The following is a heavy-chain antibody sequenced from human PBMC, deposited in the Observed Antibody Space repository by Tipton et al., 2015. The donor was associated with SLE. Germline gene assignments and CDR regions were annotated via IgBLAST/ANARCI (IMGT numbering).Heavy chain of an antibody. CDR1: GGSISSTSYY. V-gene: IGHV4-61*09. CDR2: IYTSGST. CDR3: ARGVVQGVPFDY. D-gene: IGHD3-10*01. J-gene: IGHJ4*02. Sequence: TLSLTCTVSGGSISSTSYYWTWIRQPAGKGLEWIGHIYTSGSTNYNPPLKSRVTISIDTSKNQFSLKLSSLTAADPAVYYCARGVVQGVPFDYWGQGTLVTVSS.